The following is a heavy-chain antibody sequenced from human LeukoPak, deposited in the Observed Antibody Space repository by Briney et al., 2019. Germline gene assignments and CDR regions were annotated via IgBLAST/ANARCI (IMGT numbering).Heavy chain of an antibody. J-gene: IGHJ5*02. D-gene: IGHD6-13*01. V-gene: IGHV3-66*01. CDR3: ARAGSSSEGFDP. CDR1: GFTVSSNY. Sequence: GGSLRLSCVASGFTVSSNYMSWVRQAPGKGLEWVSVIYSGGSTYYADSVKGRFTISRDNSKNTLYLQMNSLRAEDTAVYYCARAGSSSEGFDPWGQGTLVTVSS. CDR2: IYSGGST.